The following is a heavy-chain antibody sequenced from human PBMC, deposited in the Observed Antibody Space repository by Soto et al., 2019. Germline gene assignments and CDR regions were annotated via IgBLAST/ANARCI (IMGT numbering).Heavy chain of an antibody. CDR1: GLSFNSYA. CDR3: AKGSFEYGASVDR. V-gene: IGHV3-23*01. CDR2: ISARGGSS. J-gene: IGHJ5*02. Sequence: EVQLLESGGGLVQPGGSLRRAWAASGLSFNSYAMVLVRHAPGKGLELVSVISARGGSSYFADSVKGRFTISRANYKNVLSQEMTNLRAEDTATYFCAKGSFEYGASVDRWGQGTLVLVSS. D-gene: IGHD2-8*01.